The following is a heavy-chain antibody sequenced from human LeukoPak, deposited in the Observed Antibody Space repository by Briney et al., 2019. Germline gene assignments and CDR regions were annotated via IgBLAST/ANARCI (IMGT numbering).Heavy chain of an antibody. CDR3: ARDSAPTYYYAPYYYYGMDV. CDR1: GFTFSSYS. CDR2: ISSSSSYI. D-gene: IGHD3-10*01. V-gene: IGHV3-21*01. Sequence: GGSLRLSCAASGFTFSSYSMNWVRQAPGKGLEWVSSISSSSSYIYYADSVKGRFTISRDNAKNSLYLQMNSLRAEDTAVYYCARDSAPTYYYAPYYYYGMDVWGQGTTVTVSS. J-gene: IGHJ6*02.